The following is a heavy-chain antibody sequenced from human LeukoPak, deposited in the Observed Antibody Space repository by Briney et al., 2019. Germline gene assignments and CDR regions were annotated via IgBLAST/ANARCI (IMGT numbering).Heavy chain of an antibody. D-gene: IGHD1-26*01. J-gene: IGHJ4*02. CDR1: GFTFDDYA. Sequence: GGSLRLSCAASGFTFDDYAMHWVRQAPEKGLGWVSGISWNSGSIGYADSVKGRFTISRDNAKNSLYLQMNSLRDEDTAVYYCARDGIAPATGFDYWGQGTLVTVSS. CDR2: ISWNSGSI. CDR3: ARDGIAPATGFDY. V-gene: IGHV3-9*01.